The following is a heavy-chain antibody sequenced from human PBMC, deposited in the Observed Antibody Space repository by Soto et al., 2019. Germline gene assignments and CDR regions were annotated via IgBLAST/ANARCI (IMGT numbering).Heavy chain of an antibody. Sequence: SVKVSCKASGATFSTYAINWVRQAPGQGLEWMGGIIPIFGTPNYAQKSQGRVTITADESTSTANLELTSLRSEDTAVYYCARGRDSRGYQTMFRFDPWGQGTVVTVSS. V-gene: IGHV1-69*13. CDR1: GATFSTYA. CDR2: IIPIFGTP. J-gene: IGHJ5*02. CDR3: ARGRDSRGYQTMFRFDP. D-gene: IGHD3-22*01.